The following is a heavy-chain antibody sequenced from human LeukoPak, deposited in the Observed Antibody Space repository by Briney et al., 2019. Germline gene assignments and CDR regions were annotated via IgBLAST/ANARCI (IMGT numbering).Heavy chain of an antibody. J-gene: IGHJ4*02. CDR1: GGSFSGYY. CDR3: ARGRLPSTYYYDSSGYYSDY. CDR2: INHSGRT. Sequence: PSEXXSLTCAVYGGSFSGYYWSWIRQPPGKGLEWIGEINHSGRTNYNTSLRSRVTISVDASKNQFSLKLSSVTAADTAVYYCARGRLPSTYYYDSSGYYSDYWGQGTLVTVSS. V-gene: IGHV4-34*01. D-gene: IGHD3-22*01.